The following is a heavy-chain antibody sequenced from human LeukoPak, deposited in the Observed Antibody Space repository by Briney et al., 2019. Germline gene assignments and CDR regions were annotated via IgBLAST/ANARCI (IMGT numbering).Heavy chain of an antibody. J-gene: IGHJ4*02. D-gene: IGHD3-10*01. CDR1: GGSISSYY. V-gene: IGHV4-59*01. CDR2: IYYSGST. Sequence: SETLSLTCTVSGGSISSYYWSWIRQPPGKGLEWIGYIYYSGSTNYNPSLKSRVTISLDTSKNQFSLKLNSVTAADTAVYYCASHYGSGSFYSPFDYWGQRTLVTVSS. CDR3: ASHYGSGSFYSPFDY.